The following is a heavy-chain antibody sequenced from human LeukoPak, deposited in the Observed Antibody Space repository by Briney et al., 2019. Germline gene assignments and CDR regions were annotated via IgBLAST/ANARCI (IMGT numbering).Heavy chain of an antibody. Sequence: GGSLRLSCAASGFTFSSYSMNWVRQAPGKGLEWVSSISSSSSYIYYADSVKGRFTISRDSAKNSLYLQMNSLRAEDTAVYYCARRLYYHYGMDVWGQGTTVTVSS. CDR3: ARRLYYHYGMDV. D-gene: IGHD2-21*01. CDR2: ISSSSSYI. CDR1: GFTFSSYS. V-gene: IGHV3-21*01. J-gene: IGHJ6*02.